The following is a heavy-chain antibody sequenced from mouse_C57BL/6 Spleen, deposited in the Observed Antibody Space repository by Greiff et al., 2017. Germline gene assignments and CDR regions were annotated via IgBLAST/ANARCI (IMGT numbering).Heavy chain of an antibody. D-gene: IGHD6-5*01. Sequence: VQLQQSGPELVKPGASVKISCKASGYTFTDYYMNWVKQSHGKSLEWIGDINPNNGGTSYNQKFKGKATLTVDKSSSTAYMELRSLTSEDSAVYYCALFYYYAMDYWGQGTSVTVSS. CDR2: INPNNGGT. CDR3: ALFYYYAMDY. J-gene: IGHJ4*01. V-gene: IGHV1-26*01. CDR1: GYTFTDYY.